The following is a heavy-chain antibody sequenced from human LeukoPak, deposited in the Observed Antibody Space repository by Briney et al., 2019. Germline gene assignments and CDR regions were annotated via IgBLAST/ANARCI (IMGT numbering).Heavy chain of an antibody. CDR1: GFTSSNYW. V-gene: IGHV3-74*01. CDR3: ARDSAPYGSGSYYDYYYGMDV. J-gene: IGHJ6*02. D-gene: IGHD3-10*01. Sequence: GGSLRLSCAASGFTSSNYWMHWVRQAPGKGLVWVSRISDDGSTTIYADSVKGRFTISRDNAKNSLYLQMNSLRAEDTAVYYCARDSAPYGSGSYYDYYYGMDVWGQGTTVTVSS. CDR2: ISDDGSTT.